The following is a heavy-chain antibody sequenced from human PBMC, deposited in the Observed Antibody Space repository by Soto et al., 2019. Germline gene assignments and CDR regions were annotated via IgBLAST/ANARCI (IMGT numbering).Heavy chain of an antibody. CDR3: ARDFAYFDS. CDR1: GGSFKSGSYS. Sequence: SETLSLTCTVSGGSFKSGSYSWSWIRQPPGNGLEWIGYVYHTGRTSYNPSLKSRVSISMDTSKNQFSLNLDSVTAADTAVYFCARDFAYFDSWGQGTLVTVS. CDR2: VYHTGRT. J-gene: IGHJ4*02. D-gene: IGHD3-3*01. V-gene: IGHV4-61*01.